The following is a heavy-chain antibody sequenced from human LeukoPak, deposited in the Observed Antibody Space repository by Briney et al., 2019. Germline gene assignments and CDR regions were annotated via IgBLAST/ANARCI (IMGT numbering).Heavy chain of an antibody. D-gene: IGHD6-13*01. J-gene: IGHJ4*02. CDR2: IYHSGST. V-gene: IGHV4-30-2*01. CDR3: ARGDSSSWAFDY. Sequence: SETLSLTCAVSGGSISSGGYSWSWIRQPPGKGLEWIGYIYHSGSTYYNPSLKSRVTISVDRSKNQFSLKLSSVTAADTAVYYCARGDSSSWAFDYWGQGTLVTVSS. CDR1: GGSISSGGYS.